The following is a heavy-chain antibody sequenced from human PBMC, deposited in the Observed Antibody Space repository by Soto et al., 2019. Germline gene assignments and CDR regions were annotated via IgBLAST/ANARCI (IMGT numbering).Heavy chain of an antibody. Sequence: QVQLQESGPGLVKPSQTLSLTCTVSGGSISSGGYYWSWIRQHPGKGLEWIGYIYYSGSTYCSTSLKCRVTISVDTSKNHFSLKLSSVTDADTAVYYCASRASDAFDIWGQGTMVTVSS. CDR1: GGSISSGGYY. CDR2: IYYSGST. CDR3: ASRASDAFDI. V-gene: IGHV4-31*03. J-gene: IGHJ3*02.